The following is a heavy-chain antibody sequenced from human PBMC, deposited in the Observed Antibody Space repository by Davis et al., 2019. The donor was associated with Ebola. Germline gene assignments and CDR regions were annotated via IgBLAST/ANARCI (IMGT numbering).Heavy chain of an antibody. J-gene: IGHJ4*02. CDR3: TRDRHDSRAYGF. V-gene: IGHV4-59*12. D-gene: IGHD3-16*01. CDR2: VYYTGTT. Sequence: SETLSLTCTVSGDSISPYYWSWIRQPPGKTLEWIGFVYYTGTTRYNPSLGSRVTISLDTSKNQFSLRLNSVTAADTATYFCTRDRHDSRAYGFWGQGQMVTVSS. CDR1: GDSISPYY.